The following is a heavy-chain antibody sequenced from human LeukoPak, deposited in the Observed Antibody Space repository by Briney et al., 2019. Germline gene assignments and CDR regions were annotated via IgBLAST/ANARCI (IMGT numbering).Heavy chain of an antibody. Sequence: GGSLRLSCAASGFTFRQHWMHWVRQAPGKGLMWVSRINSDGTTTNYADSVKGRFNISRDNAKSTVYLQMNSLRAEDTAVYYCASRTYEDYFDYWGQGILVTVSS. CDR3: ASRTYEDYFDY. D-gene: IGHD5-12*01. J-gene: IGHJ4*02. CDR1: GFTFRQHW. V-gene: IGHV3-74*01. CDR2: INSDGTTT.